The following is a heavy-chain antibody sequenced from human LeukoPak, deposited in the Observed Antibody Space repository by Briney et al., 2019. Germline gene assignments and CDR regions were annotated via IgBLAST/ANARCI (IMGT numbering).Heavy chain of an antibody. CDR1: GFTFSGSG. D-gene: IGHD3-3*01. V-gene: IGHV3-30*02. CDR2: IRYDGSNK. J-gene: IGHJ4*02. Sequence: PGGSLRLSCAVSGFTFSGSGMHWVRQAPGKGLEWVTFIRYDGSNKYYTDSVKGRFTISRDNSKNTLYLQMDSLRAEDTAVYYCARDYDFWSGYYSPTRGYFGYWGQGTLVTVSS. CDR3: ARDYDFWSGYYSPTRGYFGY.